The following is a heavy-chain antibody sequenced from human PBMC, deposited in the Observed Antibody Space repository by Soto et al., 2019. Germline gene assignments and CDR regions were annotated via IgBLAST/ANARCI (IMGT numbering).Heavy chain of an antibody. D-gene: IGHD3-3*01. CDR2: IIPIFGTA. CDR3: ARDTEDFWSLYGMDV. V-gene: IGHV1-69*13. CDR1: GGTFSSYA. J-gene: IGHJ6*02. Sequence: GASVKVSCKASGGTFSSYAISWVRQAPGQGLEWMGGIIPIFGTANYAQKFQGRVTITADESTSTAYMELSSLRSEDTAVYYCARDTEDFWSLYGMDVWGQGTTVTVSS.